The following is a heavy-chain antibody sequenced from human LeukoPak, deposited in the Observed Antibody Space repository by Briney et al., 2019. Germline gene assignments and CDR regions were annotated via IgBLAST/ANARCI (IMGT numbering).Heavy chain of an antibody. CDR3: AKVKGSGSYYEDYFDY. J-gene: IGHJ4*02. Sequence: PGGSLRLSCAASGFTLSSYAMSWVRQAPGKGLEWVSAISGSGGSTYYADSVKGRFTISRDNSKNTLYLQMNSLRAEDTAVYYCAKVKGSGSYYEDYFDYWGQGTLVTVSS. CDR1: GFTLSSYA. D-gene: IGHD1-26*01. CDR2: ISGSGGST. V-gene: IGHV3-23*01.